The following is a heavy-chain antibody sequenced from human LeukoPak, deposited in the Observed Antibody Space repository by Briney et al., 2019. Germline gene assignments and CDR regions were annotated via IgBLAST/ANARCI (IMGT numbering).Heavy chain of an antibody. D-gene: IGHD6-19*01. CDR3: ARASVASTNYFDP. V-gene: IGHV3-74*01. CDR1: GFTFSSSW. J-gene: IGHJ5*02. Sequence: GGSLRLSCAASGFTFSSSWMHWVRQDPGMGLVSVSRINSDGSSTAYADSVKGRFTISRDNAKNTLYLQMNSLKAEDTAVYYCARASVASTNYFDPWGQGTLVTVSS. CDR2: INSDGSST.